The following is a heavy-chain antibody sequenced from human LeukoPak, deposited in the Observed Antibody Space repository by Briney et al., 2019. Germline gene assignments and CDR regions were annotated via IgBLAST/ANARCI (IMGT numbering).Heavy chain of an antibody. CDR1: GGTFSNYG. D-gene: IGHD4-17*01. J-gene: IGHJ4*02. CDR2: IIPIFHTA. V-gene: IGHV1-69*13. CDR3: ARGDNYGDYGYFDY. Sequence: ASVKVSCKASGGTFSNYGISWVRQAPGQGLEWMGGIIPIFHTANYAQKFQGRVTITADESTSTAYMELSRLRSEDTAVYYCARGDNYGDYGYFDYWGQGTLVTVSS.